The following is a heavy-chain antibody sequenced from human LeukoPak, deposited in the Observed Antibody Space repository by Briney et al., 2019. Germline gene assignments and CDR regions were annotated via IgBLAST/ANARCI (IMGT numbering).Heavy chain of an antibody. CDR2: ISAYNGNT. CDR1: GYMFTSYG. V-gene: IGHV1-18*01. CDR3: AREWGHTWIQLWHDAFDI. J-gene: IGHJ3*02. D-gene: IGHD5-18*01. Sequence: ASVKVSCKASGYMFTSYGISWVRQAPGQGLEWMGWISAYNGNTNYAQKLQGRVTMTTDTSTSTAYMELRSLRAEDTAVYYCAREWGHTWIQLWHDAFDIWGQGTMVTVSS.